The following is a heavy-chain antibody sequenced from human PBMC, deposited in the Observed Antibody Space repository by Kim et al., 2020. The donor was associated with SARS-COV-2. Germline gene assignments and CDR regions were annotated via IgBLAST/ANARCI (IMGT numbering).Heavy chain of an antibody. CDR2: SN. D-gene: IGHD7-27*01. V-gene: IGHV6-1*01. Sequence: SNDFAVSVKSRITINPDTSKNQFSLQLNSVTPEDTALYYCARKSSGAFDIWGQGTMVTVSS. CDR3: ARKSSGAFDI. J-gene: IGHJ3*02.